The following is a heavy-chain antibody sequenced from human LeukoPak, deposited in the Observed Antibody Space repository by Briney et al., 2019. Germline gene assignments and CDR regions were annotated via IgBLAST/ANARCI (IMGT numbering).Heavy chain of an antibody. CDR3: AKGTYYHTSGISSTETFGEN. CDR1: GFTFSSYA. D-gene: IGHD3-10*01. J-gene: IGHJ4*02. V-gene: IGHV3-23*01. Sequence: HAGGSLRLSCAASGFTFSSYAMSWVRQAPGKGLEWVSSISGSGGNTFYADSVKGRFTISRDNSENTLYLQMNSLRAEDTALYYCAKGTYYHTSGISSTETFGENWGQGTLVTVSS. CDR2: ISGSGGNT.